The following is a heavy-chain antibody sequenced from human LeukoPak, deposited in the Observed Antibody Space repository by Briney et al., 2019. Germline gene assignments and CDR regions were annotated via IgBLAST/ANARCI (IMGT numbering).Heavy chain of an antibody. J-gene: IGHJ4*02. CDR2: ISGSGGST. CDR1: GFTFSSYD. CDR3: AKEDDYYGSGSYYTASGY. V-gene: IGHV3-23*01. D-gene: IGHD3-10*01. Sequence: GGTLRLSCAASGFTFSSYDMSWVRQAPGKGLEWVSVISGSGGSTYYADSVKGRFTISRDNSKNTLYLQMNSLRAEDTAVYYCAKEDDYYGSGSYYTASGYWGQGTLVTVSS.